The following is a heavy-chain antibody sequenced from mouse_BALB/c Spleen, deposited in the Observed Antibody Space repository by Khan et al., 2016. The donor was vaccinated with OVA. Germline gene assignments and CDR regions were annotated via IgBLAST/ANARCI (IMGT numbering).Heavy chain of an antibody. Sequence: QIQLVQSGPELKKPGETVKISCKASGYTPTNYGMNWVKQAPGKGLKWMGWINTYTGEPTYGDDFKGRFAFSLETSASTAYLQINNLKNEDTATYFCARKNYRYDRYFDVWGAGTTVTVSS. D-gene: IGHD2-14*01. V-gene: IGHV9-3-1*01. CDR1: GYTPTNYG. CDR2: INTYTGEP. CDR3: ARKNYRYDRYFDV. J-gene: IGHJ1*01.